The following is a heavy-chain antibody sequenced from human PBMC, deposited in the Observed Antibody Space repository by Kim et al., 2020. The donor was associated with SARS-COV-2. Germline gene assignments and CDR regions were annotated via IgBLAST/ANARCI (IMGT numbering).Heavy chain of an antibody. Sequence: GGSLRLSCAASGFTFSSYAMSWVRQAPGKGLEWVSAISGSGGSTYYADSVKGRFTISRDNSKNTLYLQMNSLRAEDTAVYYCAKDLIGYRTPFSFDYWGQGTLVTVSS. J-gene: IGHJ4*02. CDR3: AKDLIGYRTPFSFDY. V-gene: IGHV3-23*01. D-gene: IGHD6-13*01. CDR2: ISGSGGST. CDR1: GFTFSSYA.